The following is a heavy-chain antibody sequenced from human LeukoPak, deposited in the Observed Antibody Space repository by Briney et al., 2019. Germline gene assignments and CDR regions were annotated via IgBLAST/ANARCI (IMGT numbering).Heavy chain of an antibody. CDR2: ISSSGSTI. CDR1: GFTFSDYY. CDR3: ASIIRYYYDSSGFPSG. Sequence: GGSLRLSCVASGFTFSDYYMNWIRQAPGKGLEWVSYISSSGSTIYYADSVKGRFTISRDNAKNSLYLQMNSLRAEDTAVYYCASIIRYYYDSSGFPSGWGQGTLVTVSS. V-gene: IGHV3-11*04. D-gene: IGHD3-22*01. J-gene: IGHJ4*02.